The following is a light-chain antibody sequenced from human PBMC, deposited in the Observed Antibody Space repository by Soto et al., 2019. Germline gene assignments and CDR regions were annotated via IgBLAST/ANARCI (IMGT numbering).Light chain of an antibody. V-gene: IGKV1-5*01. CDR2: DAS. Sequence: DIQMTQSASTLSASVGDRVTITCRASQSISSWLAWYQQKPGKAPKLLIYDASSLESGVPSRFSGSGSGTEFTLTISSLQPDDFATYYCQQYNSYLMYTFGQGTKLEIK. CDR3: QQYNSYLMYT. CDR1: QSISSW. J-gene: IGKJ2*01.